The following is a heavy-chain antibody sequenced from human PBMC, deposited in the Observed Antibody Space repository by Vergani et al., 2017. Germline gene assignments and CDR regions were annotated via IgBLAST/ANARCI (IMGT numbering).Heavy chain of an antibody. J-gene: IGHJ6*03. CDR2: CYTSGST. D-gene: IGHD3-16*01. Sequence: QVQLQESGPGLVKPSQTLSLTCTVSGGSISSGSYYWSWIRQPAGKGLEWIGRCYTSGSTNYNPSLKSRVTISVDTSKNQFSLKLSSVTAADTAVYYWARDSAVSGNYYYYYYMDVWGKGTTVTVSS. CDR3: ARDSAVSGNYYYYYYMDV. V-gene: IGHV4-61*02. CDR1: GGSISSGSYY.